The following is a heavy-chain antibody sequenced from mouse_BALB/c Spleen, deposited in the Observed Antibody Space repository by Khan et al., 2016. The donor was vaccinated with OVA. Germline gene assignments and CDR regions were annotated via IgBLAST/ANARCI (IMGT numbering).Heavy chain of an antibody. CDR3: ARGYEFFPY. CDR1: GYSFTVYY. Sequence: EVQLQQSGPDLVKPGASVKISCKASGYSFTVYYMTWVKQSHGKSPEWIGRVNPNNGDTNYNQNFKGKAILPVDKSSNTAYMELRSLTSEDSAVFYCARGYEFFPYWGQGTLVTVSA. D-gene: IGHD2-12*01. CDR2: VNPNNGDT. J-gene: IGHJ3*01. V-gene: IGHV1-26*01.